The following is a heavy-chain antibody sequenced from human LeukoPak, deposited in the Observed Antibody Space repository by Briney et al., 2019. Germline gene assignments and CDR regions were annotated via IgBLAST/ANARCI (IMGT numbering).Heavy chain of an antibody. CDR1: GFTFSSYS. Sequence: RGSLRLSCAASGFTFSSYSMNWVRQAPGKGLEWVSCISTSSDYIYYAASVKGRFTISRDNAKNSLYLQMNSLRVEDTAVYYCVRERFHGSGAPKFDYWGQGILVTVSS. V-gene: IGHV3-21*01. J-gene: IGHJ4*02. CDR2: ISTSSDYI. CDR3: VRERFHGSGAPKFDY. D-gene: IGHD3-10*01.